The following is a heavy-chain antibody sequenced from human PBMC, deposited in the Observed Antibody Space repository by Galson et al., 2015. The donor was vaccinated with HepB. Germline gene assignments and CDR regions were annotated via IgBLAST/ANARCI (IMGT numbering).Heavy chain of an antibody. CDR1: GFTFSNYW. V-gene: IGHV3-7*03. Sequence: SLRLSCAASGFTFSNYWMSWVRQAPGKGLEWVANIKQDGSEEYYVDSVKGRFTISRDNAKKSLYLQMNNLRAEDTAVFYCARGVGAVAGTFDHWGQGTLVTVSS. CDR2: IKQDGSEE. D-gene: IGHD6-19*01. CDR3: ARGVGAVAGTFDH. J-gene: IGHJ4*02.